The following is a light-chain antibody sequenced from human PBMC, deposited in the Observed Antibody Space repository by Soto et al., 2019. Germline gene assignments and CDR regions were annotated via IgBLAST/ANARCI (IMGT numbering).Light chain of an antibody. J-gene: IGKJ1*01. V-gene: IGKV1-39*01. CDR3: QQSYSTPRT. Sequence: DIQMTQSPSSLSASVGDRVTITCRASQSISSYLNWYQQKPGKAPKLLIYAASSLQSGVPSRFSGSVSGTDFTLTISSLQPEDFATYYCQQSYSTPRTFGQGPKVEIK. CDR2: AAS. CDR1: QSISSY.